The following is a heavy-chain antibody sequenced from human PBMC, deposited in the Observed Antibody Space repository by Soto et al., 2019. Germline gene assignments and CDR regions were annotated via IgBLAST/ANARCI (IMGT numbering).Heavy chain of an antibody. J-gene: IGHJ6*03. CDR3: ARVGVVSSSWHYYYYYMDV. D-gene: IGHD6-13*01. Sequence: SETLSLTCTVSGGSISSYYWSWIRQPPGKGLEWIGYIYYSGSTNYNPSLKSRVTISVDTSKNQFSLKLSSVTAADTAVYYCARVGVVSSSWHYYYYYMDVWGKGTTVTVSS. CDR2: IYYSGST. CDR1: GGSISSYY. V-gene: IGHV4-59*01.